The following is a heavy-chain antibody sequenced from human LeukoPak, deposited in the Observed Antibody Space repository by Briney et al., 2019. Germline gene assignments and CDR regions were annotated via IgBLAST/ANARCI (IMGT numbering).Heavy chain of an antibody. J-gene: IGHJ5*02. CDR1: GFTFSSYA. CDR2: ISGSGGST. D-gene: IGHD3-22*01. CDR3: AKDDHAGDYYDSSGYS. Sequence: GGSLRLSCAASGFTFSSYAMSCVRQAPGKGLEWVSAISGSGGSTYYADSVKGRFTISRDNSKNTLYLQMNSLRAEDTAVYYCAKDDHAGDYYDSSGYSWGQGTLVTVSS. V-gene: IGHV3-23*01.